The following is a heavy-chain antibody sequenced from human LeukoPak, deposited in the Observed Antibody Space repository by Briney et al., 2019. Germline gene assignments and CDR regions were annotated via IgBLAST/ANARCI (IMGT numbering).Heavy chain of an antibody. CDR3: AGAQIVGATDWFDP. J-gene: IGHJ5*02. Sequence: ASVKVSCKASGYTFTSYGISWVRQAPGQGLEWMGWISAYNGNTNYAQKLQGRVTMTTDTSTSTAYMELRSLRSNDTAVYYCAGAQIVGATDWFDPWGQGTLVTVSS. D-gene: IGHD1-26*01. CDR1: GYTFTSYG. V-gene: IGHV1-18*01. CDR2: ISAYNGNT.